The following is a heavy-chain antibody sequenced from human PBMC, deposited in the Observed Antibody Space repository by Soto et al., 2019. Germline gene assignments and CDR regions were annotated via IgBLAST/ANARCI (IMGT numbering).Heavy chain of an antibody. J-gene: IGHJ4*02. Sequence: PSETRSLTCTVSGDSLSTYYWSWIRQPAGERLEWIGRIHDTGRTNYNPSLKSRVTMSVDTSKNQFSLRVNSVTAADTAVYYCARESVSGTYRFDSWGQGTLVTVSS. CDR3: ARESVSGTYRFDS. V-gene: IGHV4-4*07. CDR1: GDSLSTYY. CDR2: IHDTGRT. D-gene: IGHD3-16*02.